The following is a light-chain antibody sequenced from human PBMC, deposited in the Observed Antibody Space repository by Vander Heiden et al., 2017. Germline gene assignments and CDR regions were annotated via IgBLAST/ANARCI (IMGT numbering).Light chain of an antibody. CDR2: AAS. CDR3: QQYGRSQYT. CDR1: QSVTSNY. Sequence: EIVLATAPGALSLSPGDTAPLPCRASQSVTSNYLAWYQQRPGQAPRLLIYAASNRATGIPDKVSGSGSGTDFTLTISRLEPEDFAVYYCQQYGRSQYTFGQGTKLEIK. V-gene: IGKV3-20*01. J-gene: IGKJ2*01.